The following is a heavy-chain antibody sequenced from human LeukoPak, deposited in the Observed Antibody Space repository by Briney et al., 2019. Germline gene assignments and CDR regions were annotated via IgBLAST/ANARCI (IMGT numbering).Heavy chain of an antibody. Sequence: GGSLRLSCAASGFTFSSYGMHWVRQAPGKGLEWVAVISYDGSNKYYADSVKGRFTISRDNSKNTLYLQMNSLRAEDTAVYYCAKDQLWFGELLGGDYYYGMDVWGQGTTVTVSS. D-gene: IGHD3-10*01. J-gene: IGHJ6*02. CDR3: AKDQLWFGELLGGDYYYGMDV. CDR1: GFTFSSYG. CDR2: ISYDGSNK. V-gene: IGHV3-30*18.